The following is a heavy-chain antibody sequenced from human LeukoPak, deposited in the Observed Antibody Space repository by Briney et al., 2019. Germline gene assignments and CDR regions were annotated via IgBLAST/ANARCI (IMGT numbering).Heavy chain of an antibody. CDR3: ARESRTPAAKKATKYYYYMDV. CDR1: GFTFSSYW. V-gene: IGHV3-74*01. Sequence: PGGSLRLSCAASGFTFSSYWMHWVRQAPGKGLVWVSRINSDGSSTSYADSVKGRFTISRDNAKNTLYLQMNSLRAEGTAVYYCARESRTPAAKKATKYYYYMDVWGKGTTVTVSS. CDR2: INSDGSST. D-gene: IGHD2-2*01. J-gene: IGHJ6*03.